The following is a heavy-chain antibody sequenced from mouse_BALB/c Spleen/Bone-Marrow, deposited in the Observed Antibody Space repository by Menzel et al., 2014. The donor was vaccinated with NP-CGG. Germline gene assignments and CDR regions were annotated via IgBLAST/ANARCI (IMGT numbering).Heavy chain of an antibody. CDR2: IDPANGNT. Sequence: VQLQQSGAELVKPGASVKLSCAASGFNIKDTYMHWVKQRPEQGLEWIGRIDPANGNTKYDPKFQGKATITADTSSNTAYLQLSSLTSEDTAVYYCARWEYYAMDYWGQGTSVTVSS. CDR3: ARWEYYAMDY. V-gene: IGHV14-3*02. J-gene: IGHJ4*01. D-gene: IGHD4-1*01. CDR1: GFNIKDTY.